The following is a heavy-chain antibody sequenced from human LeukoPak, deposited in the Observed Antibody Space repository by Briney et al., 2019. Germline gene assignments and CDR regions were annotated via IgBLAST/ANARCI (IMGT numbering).Heavy chain of an antibody. CDR1: GFTVSNNF. V-gene: IGHV3-53*01. CDR3: AKTGGPWD. J-gene: IGHJ4*02. Sequence: GSLRLSCAASGFTVSNNFLTWVRQAPGKGLEWVSVIYSGGTTYYADSVKGRFTISRDTSRNTLYLQMNSPRAKDTAVYYCAKTGGPWDWGQGTLVIVSS. CDR2: IYSGGTT. D-gene: IGHD3-10*01.